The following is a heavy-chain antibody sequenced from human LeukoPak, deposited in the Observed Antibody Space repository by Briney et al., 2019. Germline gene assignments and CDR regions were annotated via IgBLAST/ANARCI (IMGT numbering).Heavy chain of an antibody. V-gene: IGHV4-59*08. D-gene: IGHD3-22*01. J-gene: IGHJ4*02. CDR1: GGSISSYY. CDR3: ARLYYYDSSGYYYTFDY. CDR2: ICCSGST. Sequence: SSETLSLTCTVSGGSISSYYWSWIRQPPGKGLEWIGYICCSGSTNYNPSLKSRVTISVDTSKNQFSLKLSSVTAADTAVYYCARLYYYDSSGYYYTFDYWGQGTLVTVSS.